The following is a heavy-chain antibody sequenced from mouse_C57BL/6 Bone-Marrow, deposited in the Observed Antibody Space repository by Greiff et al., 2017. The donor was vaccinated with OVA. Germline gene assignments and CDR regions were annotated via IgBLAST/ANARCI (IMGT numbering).Heavy chain of an antibody. D-gene: IGHD2-2*01. CDR2: IYPRSGNT. J-gene: IGHJ3*01. CDR3: ARGLWLSWFAY. V-gene: IGHV1-81*01. Sequence: QVQLQQSGAELARPGASVKLSCKASGYTFTSYGISWVKQRTGQGLEWIGEIYPRSGNTYYNEKFKGKATLTADKSSSTAYMELRSLTSEYSAVYFCARGLWLSWFAYWGQGTLVTVSA. CDR1: GYTFTSYG.